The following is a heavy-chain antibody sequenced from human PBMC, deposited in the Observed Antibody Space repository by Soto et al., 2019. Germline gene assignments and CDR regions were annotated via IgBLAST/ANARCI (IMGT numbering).Heavy chain of an antibody. CDR3: AAALHDHGDDVGFYFDS. D-gene: IGHD4-17*01. Sequence: QMQLLQSGPEVKKPGTSVKVSCKASGFNFTSSAVQWVRQASGQRLELIGWIVVGSGNTNYAQKFKERVTITRDIATSTAYMELSSLISEDTAVYYCAAALHDHGDDVGFYFDSWGQGTLVTVSS. J-gene: IGHJ4*02. CDR1: GFNFTSSA. V-gene: IGHV1-58*01. CDR2: IVVGSGNT.